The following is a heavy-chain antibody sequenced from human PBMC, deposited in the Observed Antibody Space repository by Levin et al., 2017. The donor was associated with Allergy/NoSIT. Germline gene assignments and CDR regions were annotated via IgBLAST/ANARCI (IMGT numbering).Heavy chain of an antibody. D-gene: IGHD3-22*01. J-gene: IGHJ4*02. CDR3: ARDGGYYDSSATTGIDY. CDR2: ISSSSSTI. V-gene: IGHV3-48*02. Sequence: LPGGSLRLSCAASGFTFSAYSMNWVRQAPGKGLEWVSYISSSSSTIYYADSVKGRFTISRDNAKNSLFLQMNSLRDEDTAVYYCARDGGYYDSSATTGIDYWGQGNLVTVSS. CDR1: GFTFSAYS.